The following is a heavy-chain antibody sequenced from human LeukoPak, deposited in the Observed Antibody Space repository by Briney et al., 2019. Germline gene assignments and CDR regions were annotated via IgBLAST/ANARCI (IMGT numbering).Heavy chain of an antibody. CDR3: ARGSDYGEVEEPNYGMDV. CDR2: IYHSGST. V-gene: IGHV4-4*02. Sequence: PSETLSLTCAVSGGSISSSNWWSWVRQPPGKGLEWIGEIYHSGSTNYNPSLKSRVTISVDKSKNQFSLKLSSVTAADAAVYYCARGSDYGEVEEPNYGMDVWGQGTTVTVSS. CDR1: GGSISSSNW. J-gene: IGHJ6*02. D-gene: IGHD4-17*01.